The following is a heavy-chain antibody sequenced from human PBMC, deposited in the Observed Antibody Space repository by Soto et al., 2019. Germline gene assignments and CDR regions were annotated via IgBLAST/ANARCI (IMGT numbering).Heavy chain of an antibody. J-gene: IGHJ4*02. CDR3: AKAYYYDSSGYPTPFDY. V-gene: IGHV4-59*01. CDR1: GGSISSYY. D-gene: IGHD3-22*01. CDR2: IYYSGST. Sequence: PSETLSLTCTVSGGSISSYYWSWIRQPPGKGLEWIGYIYYSGSTNYNPSLKSRVTISVDTSKNQFSLKLSSVTAADTAVYYCAKAYYYDSSGYPTPFDYWGQGTLVTVSS.